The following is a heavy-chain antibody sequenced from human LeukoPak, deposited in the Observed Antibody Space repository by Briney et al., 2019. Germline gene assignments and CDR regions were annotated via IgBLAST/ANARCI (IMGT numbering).Heavy chain of an antibody. D-gene: IGHD6-13*01. CDR2: IYYSGST. J-gene: IGHJ6*02. V-gene: IGHV4-39*01. Sequence: PSETLSLTCTVSGGSISSSSYYWGWIRQPPGKGLEWIGTIYYSGSTYYKASLKSRVTISVDASKNQFSLKLSSVTAADTAVYYCARGRGGAAAGTLHYYGMDVWGQGTTVTVSS. CDR3: ARGRGGAAAGTLHYYGMDV. CDR1: GGSISSSSYY.